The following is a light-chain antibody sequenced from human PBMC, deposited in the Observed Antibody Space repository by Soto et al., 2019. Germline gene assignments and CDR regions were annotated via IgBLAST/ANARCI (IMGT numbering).Light chain of an antibody. CDR1: QSISSW. J-gene: IGKJ5*01. V-gene: IGKV1-5*01. Sequence: DIQMTQSPSTLPASVGDRFTITCRASQSISSWLAWYQQKQGKXPKXXIYDASSLESGVPSRFSGSGSGTELTITISSLQPDDFETYYCQQLFDSPNTFGQGKRREIK. CDR3: QQLFDSPNT. CDR2: DAS.